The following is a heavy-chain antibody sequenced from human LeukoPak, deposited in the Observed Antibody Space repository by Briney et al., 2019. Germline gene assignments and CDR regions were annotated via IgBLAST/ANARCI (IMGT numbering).Heavy chain of an antibody. CDR3: ARTKRVDYFDF. CDR2: IYDSGTT. D-gene: IGHD2-15*01. CDR1: GASISGYY. Sequence: PSETLSLTCSVSGASISGYYWSWIRQPSGKGLEWIAYIYDSGTTDYNPSLKSRVAISIDTSKNHFSLKLNSVTAADTAVYYCARTKRVDYFDFWGQGTLVTVSS. V-gene: IGHV4-59*01. J-gene: IGHJ4*02.